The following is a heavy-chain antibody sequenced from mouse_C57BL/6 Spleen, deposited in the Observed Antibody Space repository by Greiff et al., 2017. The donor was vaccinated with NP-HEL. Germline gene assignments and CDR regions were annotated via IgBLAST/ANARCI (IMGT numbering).Heavy chain of an antibody. CDR1: GFTFSDYY. CDR3: AREGDSSGYYAMDY. CDR2: INYDGSST. J-gene: IGHJ4*01. D-gene: IGHD3-2*02. V-gene: IGHV5-16*01. Sequence: EVQRVESEGGLVQPGSSMKLSCTASGFTFSDYYMAWVRQVPEKGLEWVANINYDGSSTYYLDSLKSRFIISRDNAKNILYLQMSSLKSEDTATYYCAREGDSSGYYAMDYWGQGTSVTVSS.